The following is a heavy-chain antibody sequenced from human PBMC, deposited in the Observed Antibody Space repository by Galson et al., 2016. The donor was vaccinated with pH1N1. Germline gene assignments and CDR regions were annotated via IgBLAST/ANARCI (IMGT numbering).Heavy chain of an antibody. V-gene: IGHV7-4-1*02. Sequence: PVKVSCKASGYTFTNYAMNWVRQAPGQGLEWMGWINTNTGNPTYVQGFTGRFVFSLDTSVSTAYLQISGLKAEDTAVYYCARDYYYHSSDSDAYDLWGHGTMVTVSS. CDR1: GYTFTNYA. CDR3: ARDYYYHSSDSDAYDL. CDR2: INTNTGNP. D-gene: IGHD3-22*01. J-gene: IGHJ3*01.